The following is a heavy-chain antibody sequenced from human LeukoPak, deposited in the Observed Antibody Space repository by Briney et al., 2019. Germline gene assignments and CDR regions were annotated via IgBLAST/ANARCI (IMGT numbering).Heavy chain of an antibody. CDR3: VKDKGSWHGEDYFDY. J-gene: IGHJ4*02. CDR1: GFTFDDYT. V-gene: IGHV3-43*01. CDR2: ISWDGGTT. D-gene: IGHD6-13*01. Sequence: PGGSLRLSCAASGFTFDDYTMHWVRQAPGKGLEWVSLISWDGGTTYYADSLKGRFTISRDNSKNSLYLQMTSLRTEDTALYYCVKDKGSWHGEDYFDYWGQGTLVTVSS.